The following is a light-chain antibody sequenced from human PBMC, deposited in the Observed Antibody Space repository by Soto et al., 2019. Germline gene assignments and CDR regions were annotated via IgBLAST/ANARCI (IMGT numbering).Light chain of an antibody. CDR2: GAS. CDR3: QQHGISHIT. V-gene: IGKV3-20*01. J-gene: IGKJ5*01. Sequence: EIVMTQSPATLSASPGERATLSCRASQSVRSNLAWYQQKPGQAPRLLIYGASSRATGIPDRFSGSGSGTDFTLTISRLEPEDFAVYYCQQHGISHITFGQGTRLEI. CDR1: QSVRSN.